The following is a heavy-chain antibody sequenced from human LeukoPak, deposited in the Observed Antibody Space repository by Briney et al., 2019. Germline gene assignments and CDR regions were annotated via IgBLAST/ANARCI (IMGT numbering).Heavy chain of an antibody. J-gene: IGHJ4*02. CDR2: ISSSGSTI. CDR1: GFTFSSYE. Sequence: PGGSLRLSCAASGFTFSSYEMNWVRQAPGKGLEWVSYISSSGSTIYYADSVKGRFTISRDNAKNSLYLQMNSLRAEDTAVYYCARANPSGSYRAQRGFDYWGQGTLVTVSS. D-gene: IGHD1-26*01. V-gene: IGHV3-48*03. CDR3: ARANPSGSYRAQRGFDY.